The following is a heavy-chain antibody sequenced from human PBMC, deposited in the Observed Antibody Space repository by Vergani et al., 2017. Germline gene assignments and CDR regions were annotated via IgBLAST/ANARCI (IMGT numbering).Heavy chain of an antibody. V-gene: IGHV3-30*04. CDR3: ARDLLPGTLLLLAY. CDR2: ISNDGRHT. Sequence: QVNLVGSGGGVVQPGRSLRLSCATYGFIFQNYTMHWVRQAPGKGLEWVALISNDGRHTYYADSVRGRFSISRDNSKNTLYLQMNNLRVEDTAVYYCARDLLPGTLLLLAYWGQGTLISVSS. J-gene: IGHJ4*02. D-gene: IGHD1-7*01. CDR1: GFIFQNYT.